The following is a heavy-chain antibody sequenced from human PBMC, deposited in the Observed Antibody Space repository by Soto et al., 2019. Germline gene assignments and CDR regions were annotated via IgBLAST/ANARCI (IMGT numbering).Heavy chain of an antibody. CDR3: AKEGPVATIDHQEWGDAFDI. CDR1: GFTFSSYG. V-gene: IGHV3-30*18. Sequence: GRSLRLSCAASGFTFSSYGMHWVRQAPGKGLEWVAVISYDGSNKYYADSVKGRFTISRDNSKNTLYLQMNSLRAEDTAVYYCAKEGPVATIDHQEWGDAFDIWGQGTMVTVSS. CDR2: ISYDGSNK. D-gene: IGHD5-12*01. J-gene: IGHJ3*02.